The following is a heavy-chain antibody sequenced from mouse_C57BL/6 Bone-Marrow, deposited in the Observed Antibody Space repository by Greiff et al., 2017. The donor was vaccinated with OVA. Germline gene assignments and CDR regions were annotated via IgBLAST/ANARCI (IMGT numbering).Heavy chain of an antibody. D-gene: IGHD2-10*02. CDR2: ISDGGSYT. J-gene: IGHJ2*01. CDR3: ARDQSGNGFDY. CDR1: GFTFSSYA. V-gene: IGHV5-4*01. Sequence: EVHLVESGGGLVKPGGSLKLSCAASGFTFSSYAMSWVRQTPEKRLEWVATISDGGSYTYYPDNVKGRFTISRDNAKNNLYLQMSHLKSEDTAMYYCARDQSGNGFDYWGQGTTLTVSS.